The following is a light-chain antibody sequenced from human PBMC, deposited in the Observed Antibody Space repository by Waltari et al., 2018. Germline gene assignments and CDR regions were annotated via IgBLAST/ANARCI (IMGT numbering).Light chain of an antibody. Sequence: QSVLTQPPSVSAAPGQRVTISCSGGSSNIGHNYVPCYRQFPGTAPKLLIYENTERPSGIPGRFSGSKSGTSATLDITGLQAGDEADYYCGTWDSSLSGAVFGGGTHLTVL. CDR2: ENT. J-gene: IGLJ7*01. CDR3: GTWDSSLSGAV. V-gene: IGLV1-51*02. CDR1: SSNIGHNY.